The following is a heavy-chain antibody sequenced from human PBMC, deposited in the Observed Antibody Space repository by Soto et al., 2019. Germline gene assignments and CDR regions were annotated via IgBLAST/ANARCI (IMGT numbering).Heavy chain of an antibody. D-gene: IGHD3-16*01. CDR1: GGSFSNDH. Sequence: SSETLPLTCDVYGGSFSNDHWSWIRQPPGKGLEWIGEINHSGSTNYNPSLKSRLTISVDTSKNQFSLSLSSVTAADTAVYFCARDSRLLDGNTPYFQDWGQGTLVPVSS. CDR2: INHSGST. J-gene: IGHJ1*01. CDR3: ARDSRLLDGNTPYFQD. V-gene: IGHV4-34*01.